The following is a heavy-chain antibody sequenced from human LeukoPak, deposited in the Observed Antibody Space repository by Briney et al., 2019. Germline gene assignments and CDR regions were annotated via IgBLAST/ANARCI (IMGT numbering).Heavy chain of an antibody. CDR1: GFTFSNAW. V-gene: IGHV3-15*01. Sequence: GESLRLSCAASGFTFSNAWMSWVRQAPGKGLEWVGRIKSKTDGGTTDYAAPVKGRFTISRDDSKNTLYLQMNSLKTEDTAVYYCTTGPRWYNNHDYWGQGTLVTVSS. CDR2: IKSKTDGGTT. D-gene: IGHD1-1*01. J-gene: IGHJ4*02. CDR3: TTGPRWYNNHDY.